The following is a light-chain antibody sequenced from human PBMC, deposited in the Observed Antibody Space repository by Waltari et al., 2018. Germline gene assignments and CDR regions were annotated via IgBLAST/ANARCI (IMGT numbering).Light chain of an antibody. V-gene: IGKV3-11*01. Sequence: EIVLTQSPATLSLSPGERATLSCRASQSVSSYLAWYQQKPGQAPRLLIYDASNRATGIPARCSGSGSGTDFTLTISSLEPEDFAVYYCQQRSNWPPITFGPGTKVDIK. CDR3: QQRSNWPPIT. CDR1: QSVSSY. J-gene: IGKJ3*01. CDR2: DAS.